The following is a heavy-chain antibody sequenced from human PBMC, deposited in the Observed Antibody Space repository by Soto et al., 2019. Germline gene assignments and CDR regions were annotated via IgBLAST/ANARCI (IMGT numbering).Heavy chain of an antibody. CDR3: ARCRLYSSSSNYSYYGMDV. J-gene: IGHJ6*02. D-gene: IGHD6-6*01. Sequence: ASVKVSCKASGYTFTSYGISWVRQAPGQGLEWMGWISAYNGNTNYAQKLQGRVTMTTDTSTSTAYMELRSLRSDDTAVYYCARCRLYSSSSNYSYYGMDVWGQGTTVTGCS. CDR2: ISAYNGNT. V-gene: IGHV1-18*04. CDR1: GYTFTSYG.